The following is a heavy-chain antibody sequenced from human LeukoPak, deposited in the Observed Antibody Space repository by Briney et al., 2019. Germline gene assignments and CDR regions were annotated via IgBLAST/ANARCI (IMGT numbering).Heavy chain of an antibody. CDR1: GGSISNYY. D-gene: IGHD4-23*01. J-gene: IGHJ5*02. CDR3: ARGWAVGWFDP. Sequence: SETLPLTCTVSGGSISNYYWSWIRQPPGKGLEWIGEINHSGSTNYNPSLKSRVTISVDTSKNQFSLKLSSVTAADTAVYYCARGWAVGWFDPWGQGTLVTVSS. CDR2: INHSGST. V-gene: IGHV4-34*01.